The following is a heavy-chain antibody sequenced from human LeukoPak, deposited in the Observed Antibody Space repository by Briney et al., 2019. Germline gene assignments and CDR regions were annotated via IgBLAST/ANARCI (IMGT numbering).Heavy chain of an antibody. V-gene: IGHV4-34*01. CDR2: INHSGST. CDR3: ARMVLLWFGERGIDC. Sequence: SSETLSLTCAVYGGSFSGYYWSWIRQPPGKGLEWIGEINHSGSTNYNPSLKSRVTISVDTSKNQFSLKLSSVTAADTAVYYCARMVLLWFGERGIDCWGQGTLVTVSS. D-gene: IGHD3-10*01. J-gene: IGHJ4*02. CDR1: GGSFSGYY.